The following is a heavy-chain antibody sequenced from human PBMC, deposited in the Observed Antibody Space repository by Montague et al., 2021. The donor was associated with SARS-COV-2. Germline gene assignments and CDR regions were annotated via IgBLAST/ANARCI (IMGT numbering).Heavy chain of an antibody. D-gene: IGHD6-13*01. J-gene: IGHJ5*02. CDR3: VRAFSNSFKWFDP. CDR1: GFTFSAYW. Sequence: SRRLSLSASGFTFSAYWMHWVRQAPGQGLEWVARIRADGTTTNYADSVKGRFTISRDNAQDTVYLHMTTLTAEDTAVYYCVRAFSNSFKWFDPRGQGTLVTVSS. CDR2: IRADGTTT. V-gene: IGHV3-74*01.